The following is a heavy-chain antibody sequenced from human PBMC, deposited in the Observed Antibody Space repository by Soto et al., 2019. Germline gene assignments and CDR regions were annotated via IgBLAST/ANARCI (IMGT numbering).Heavy chain of an antibody. D-gene: IGHD2-15*01. CDR2: ISGSGGST. CDR3: AKDLRGSLAVDY. Sequence: SGGSLRLSCAASGFTFSSYAMSWVRQAPGKGLEWVSAISGSGGSTYYADSVKGRFTISRDNSKNTLYLQMNSLRAEDTAVYYCAKDLRGSLAVDYWGQGTLVTVSS. CDR1: GFTFSSYA. J-gene: IGHJ4*02. V-gene: IGHV3-23*01.